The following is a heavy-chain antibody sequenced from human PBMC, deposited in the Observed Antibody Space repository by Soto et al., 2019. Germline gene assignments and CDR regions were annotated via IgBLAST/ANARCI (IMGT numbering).Heavy chain of an antibody. J-gene: IGHJ6*02. V-gene: IGHV3-30*18. CDR1: GFSFSLYW. CDR3: AKGGSGNYLTYYYYYGMDV. Sequence: PGGSLRLSCEGSGFSFSLYWMSWVRQAPGKGLEWVAVISYDGNNKYYADSVKGRFTISRDNSKNTVYLEMNNLRAEDTAMYYCAKGGSGNYLTYYYYYGMDVWGQGTTVTVSS. D-gene: IGHD3-22*01. CDR2: ISYDGNNK.